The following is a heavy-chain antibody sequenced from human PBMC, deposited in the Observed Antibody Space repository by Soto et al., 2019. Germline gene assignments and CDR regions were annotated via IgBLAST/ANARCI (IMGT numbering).Heavy chain of an antibody. D-gene: IGHD3-22*01. CDR2: INPNSGGT. CDR1: GYTFTSYA. Sequence: ASVKVSCKASGYTFTSYAMHWVRQAPGQGLEWMGWINPNSGGTNYAQKFQGWVTMTRDPSISTAYMELSRLRSDDTAVYYCATDSSGYALDYWGQGTLVTISS. V-gene: IGHV1-2*04. CDR3: ATDSSGYALDY. J-gene: IGHJ4*02.